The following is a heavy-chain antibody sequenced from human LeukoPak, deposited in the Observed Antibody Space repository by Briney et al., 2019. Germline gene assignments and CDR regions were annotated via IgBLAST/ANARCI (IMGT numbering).Heavy chain of an antibody. CDR1: GFTFSIYA. CDR3: ARDRPNYYGSDGHYYRRDGDY. Sequence: GGSLRLYCAASGFTFSIYAMSWVRQAPGKGLQWVSSITSRGESTWYVDSVKGRFTITRDNSENTLYLQMHSLRAEDTAVYYCARDRPNYYGSDGHYYRRDGDYWGRGTLVSVSS. V-gene: IGHV3-23*01. CDR2: ITSRGEST. J-gene: IGHJ4*02. D-gene: IGHD3-22*01.